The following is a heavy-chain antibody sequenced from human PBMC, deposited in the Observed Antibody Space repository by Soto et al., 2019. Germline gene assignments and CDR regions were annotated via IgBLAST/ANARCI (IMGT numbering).Heavy chain of an antibody. CDR1: GGSISSYY. CDR3: ARGARRLYYYYYMDV. V-gene: IGHV4-59*12. J-gene: IGHJ6*03. Sequence: QVQLQESGPGLVKPSETLSLTCTVSGGSISSYYWSWIRQPPGKGLEWIGYIYYSGSTNYNPSLKSRRATSAVTSNNHFSLMLISVAAADNAVDYCARGARRLYYYYYMDVWGKGTTVTVSS. CDR2: IYYSGST.